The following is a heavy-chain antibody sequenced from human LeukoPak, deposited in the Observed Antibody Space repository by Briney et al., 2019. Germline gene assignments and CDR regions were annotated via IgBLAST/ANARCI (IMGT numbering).Heavy chain of an antibody. J-gene: IGHJ5*02. D-gene: IGHD4-23*01. Sequence: ASVKVSCKASGGTFSSYAISWVRQAPGQGLEWMGGTIPIFGTANYAQKFQGRVTITADESTSTAYMELSSLRSEDTAVYYCASRGNSNWFDPWGQGTLVTVSS. CDR1: GGTFSSYA. CDR3: ASRGNSNWFDP. V-gene: IGHV1-69*13. CDR2: TIPIFGTA.